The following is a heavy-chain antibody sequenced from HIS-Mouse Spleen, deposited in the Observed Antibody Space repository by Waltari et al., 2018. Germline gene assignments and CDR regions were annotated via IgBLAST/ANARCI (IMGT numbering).Heavy chain of an antibody. CDR1: GGSISSSSYY. V-gene: IGHV4-39*07. D-gene: IGHD6-13*01. Sequence: QLQLQESGPGLVKPSETLSLTCTVSGGSISSSSYYWGWIRQPPGKGLGWIGSIYYSGSTYYNPSLKSRVTISVDTSKNQFSLKLSSVTAADTAVYYCAREIPYSSSWYDWYFDLWVRGTLVTVSS. J-gene: IGHJ2*01. CDR2: IYYSGST. CDR3: AREIPYSSSWYDWYFDL.